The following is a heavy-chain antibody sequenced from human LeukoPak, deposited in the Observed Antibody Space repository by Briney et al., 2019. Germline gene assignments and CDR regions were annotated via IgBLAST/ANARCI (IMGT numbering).Heavy chain of an antibody. CDR1: GYTFTDYY. D-gene: IGHD1-7*01. V-gene: IGHV1-2*02. CDR2: INPNTGGT. CDR3: TRGYSGNFPYNYYYYYMDV. Sequence: GASVKVSCKASGYTFTDYYIHWVRQAPGQGLEWMGWINPNTGGTNYAQKFQGRVTMTRDTSITTAYMELSSLRSDDTAVYSCTRGYSGNFPYNYYYYYMDVWGKGTTVTVSS. J-gene: IGHJ6*03.